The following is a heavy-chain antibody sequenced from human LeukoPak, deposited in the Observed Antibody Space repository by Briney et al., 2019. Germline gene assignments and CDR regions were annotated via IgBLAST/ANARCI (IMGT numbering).Heavy chain of an antibody. CDR1: GGSISSYY. J-gene: IGHJ6*03. Sequence: SETLSLTCTVSGGSISSYYWSWIRQPPGKGLEWVGCIYYSGSTNYNPSLKSRVTISVDTSKNQFSLKLSSVTAADTAVYYCARVNSSSWYYYYYMDVWGKGTTVTVSS. CDR3: ARVNSSSWYYYYYMDV. V-gene: IGHV4-59*01. CDR2: IYYSGST. D-gene: IGHD6-13*01.